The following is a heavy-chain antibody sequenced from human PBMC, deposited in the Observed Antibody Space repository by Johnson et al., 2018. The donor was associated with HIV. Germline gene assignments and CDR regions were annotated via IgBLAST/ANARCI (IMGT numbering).Heavy chain of an antibody. CDR1: GFTFSSYA. CDR2: ISYDGSNK. J-gene: IGHJ3*02. V-gene: IGHV3-30-3*01. D-gene: IGHD1-1*01. Sequence: MQLVESGGGLVKPGRSLRLSCAASGFTFSSYAMHWVRQAPGKGLEWVAVISYDGSNKYYADSVKGRFTISRDNSKNTLYLQMNSLRAEDTAVYYCARAPGTAGGAFDIWGQGTMVTVSS. CDR3: ARAPGTAGGAFDI.